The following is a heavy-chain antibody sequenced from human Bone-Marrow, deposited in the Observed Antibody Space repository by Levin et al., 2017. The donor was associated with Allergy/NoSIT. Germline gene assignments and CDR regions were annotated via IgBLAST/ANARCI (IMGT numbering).Heavy chain of an antibody. CDR3: ARGKGSHGRQTIPAGTRDCLDS. CDR2: IIPIFNTP. D-gene: IGHD1-7*01. Sequence: AASVKVSCRASGGTFHNYIVTWVRQAPGQGLEWMGMIIPIFNTPKYAQRFQGRVTITADESTSTVYLELSSLRSDDTAVYYCARGKGSHGRQTIPAGTRDCLDSWGQGTLVTVSS. CDR1: GGTFHNYI. V-gene: IGHV1-69*13. J-gene: IGHJ4*02.